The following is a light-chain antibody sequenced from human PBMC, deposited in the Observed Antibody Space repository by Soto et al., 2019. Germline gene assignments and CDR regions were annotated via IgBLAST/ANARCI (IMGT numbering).Light chain of an antibody. CDR3: SSYTSSSTDVV. CDR1: SSDVGGYNY. V-gene: IGLV2-14*01. CDR2: DVS. J-gene: IGLJ2*01. Sequence: QSVLTQPASVSGSPGQSITISCTGTSSDVGGYNYVSWYQQHPGKAPKLMIYDVSNRPSWVSNRFSGSKSGNTASLTISGLQAEDEADYYCSSYTSSSTDVVFGGGTKVTVL.